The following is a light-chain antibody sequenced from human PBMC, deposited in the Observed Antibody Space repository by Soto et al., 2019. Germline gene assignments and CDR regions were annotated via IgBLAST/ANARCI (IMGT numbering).Light chain of an antibody. V-gene: IGKV4-1*01. CDR3: QQYYDIPFT. J-gene: IGKJ3*01. CDR2: WAS. Sequence: DIVMTQSPDSLAVSLGERATINCKSSQNILNRSNKMNMLAWYQQKPGQPPKLLIYWASTRGSGVPDRFSGSGSGTDFTLTISSLQAEDVAVYYCQQYYDIPFTFGPGTKVDVK. CDR1: QNILNRSNKMNM.